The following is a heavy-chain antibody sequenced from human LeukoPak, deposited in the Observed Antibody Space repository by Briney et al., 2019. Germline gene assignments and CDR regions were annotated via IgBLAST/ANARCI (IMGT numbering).Heavy chain of an antibody. CDR1: GYSISSGYY. V-gene: IGHV4-38-2*01. CDR3: AVDEGSCDY. Sequence: KPSETLSLTCAVSGYSISSGYYWGWIRQPTGKGLEWIGSIYHSGSTYYNPSLKSRVTISVDTSKNQFSLKLSSVTAADTAVYYCAVDEGSCDYWGQGTLVTVSS. CDR2: IYHSGST. J-gene: IGHJ4*02.